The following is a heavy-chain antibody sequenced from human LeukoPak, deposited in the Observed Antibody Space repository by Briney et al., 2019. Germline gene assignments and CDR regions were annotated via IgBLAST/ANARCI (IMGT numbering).Heavy chain of an antibody. CDR2: IRYDGSNK. J-gene: IGHJ4*02. Sequence: PGGSLRLSCAASGFTFSSYGMHWVRQAPGKGLEWVAFIRYDGSNKYYADSGKGRFTISRDNSKNALYLQMNSLRAEDTAVYYCAKEGSYCSSTSCYANYWGQGTLVTVSS. D-gene: IGHD2-2*01. V-gene: IGHV3-30*02. CDR3: AKEGSYCSSTSCYANY. CDR1: GFTFSSYG.